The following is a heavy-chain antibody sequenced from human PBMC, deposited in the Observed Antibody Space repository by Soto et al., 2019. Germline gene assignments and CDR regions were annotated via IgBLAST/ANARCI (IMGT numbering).Heavy chain of an antibody. Sequence: SETLSLTCTVSGGSISGYYWSWIRQPPGKGLEWIGEINHSGSTNYNPSLKSRVTISVDTSKNQFSLKLSSVTAADTAVYYCARSLGRKTKIDYWGQGTLVTVSS. V-gene: IGHV4-34*01. CDR2: INHSGST. D-gene: IGHD3-16*02. CDR3: ARSLGRKTKIDY. J-gene: IGHJ4*02. CDR1: GGSISGYY.